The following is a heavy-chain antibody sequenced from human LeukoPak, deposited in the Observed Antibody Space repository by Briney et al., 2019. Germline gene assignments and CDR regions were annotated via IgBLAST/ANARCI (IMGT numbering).Heavy chain of an antibody. J-gene: IGHJ4*02. V-gene: IGHV3-23*01. D-gene: IGHD2-21*02. CDR3: VREDTPATANY. CDR1: GFNFANHA. CDR2: ISGGGDIT. Sequence: GGSLRLSCAASGFNFANHAMSWVRQTPGKGLEWVSAISGGGDITYYADSVTGRFTISRDSSKDTLFLQMHSLRPGDTAVYYCVREDTPATANYWGQGTLVTISS.